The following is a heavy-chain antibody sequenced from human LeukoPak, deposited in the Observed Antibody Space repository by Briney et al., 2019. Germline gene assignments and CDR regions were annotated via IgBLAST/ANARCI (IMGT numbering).Heavy chain of an antibody. V-gene: IGHV3-7*01. CDR1: GFTFSSYA. CDR2: IKQDGSEK. Sequence: PGGSLRLSCAASGFTFSSYAMSWVRQAPGKGLEWVANIKQDGSEKYYVDSVKGRFTISRDNAKNSLYLQMNSLRAEDTAVYYCARLLYNWNLYYYGMDVWGQGTTVTVSS. CDR3: ARLLYNWNLYYYGMDV. D-gene: IGHD1-20*01. J-gene: IGHJ6*02.